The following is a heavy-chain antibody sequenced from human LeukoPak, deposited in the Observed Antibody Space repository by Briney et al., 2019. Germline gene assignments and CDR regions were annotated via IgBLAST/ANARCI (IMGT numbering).Heavy chain of an antibody. CDR2: ISYDGSNQ. J-gene: IGHJ4*02. D-gene: IGHD3-10*01. Sequence: PGRSLRLSCAASGFTFSSYGMHWVRQAPGKGLEWVAVISYDGSNQYYGDSVKGRFTISRDNPKNTLYLQMNSLRAEDTAVYYCAKDVDPFGSGSYVEGFDYWGQGTLVTVSS. CDR3: AKDVDPFGSGSYVEGFDY. V-gene: IGHV3-30*18. CDR1: GFTFSSYG.